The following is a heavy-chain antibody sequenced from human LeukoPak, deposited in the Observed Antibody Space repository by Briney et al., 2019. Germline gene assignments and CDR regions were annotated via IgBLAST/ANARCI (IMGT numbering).Heavy chain of an antibody. Sequence: SETLSLICSVSGDSMNKNFWSWIRQPPGKGLEWIGYIFHSGTTNYSPSLESRVTISLDTSKSQFSLMLTSVTAADTAVYYCARRMITTSDTFDLWGQGTMVTVSS. CDR3: ARRMITTSDTFDL. D-gene: IGHD3-16*01. V-gene: IGHV4-59*01. CDR1: GDSMNKNF. CDR2: IFHSGTT. J-gene: IGHJ3*01.